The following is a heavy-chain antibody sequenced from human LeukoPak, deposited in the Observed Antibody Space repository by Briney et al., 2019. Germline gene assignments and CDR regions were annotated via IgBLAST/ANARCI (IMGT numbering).Heavy chain of an antibody. Sequence: GGSLRLSCAASGFTFSNAWMSWVRQAPGKGLEWVANINQDESSQYYVDAVRGRFTISRDNSKNTLYLQMNSLRAEDTAVYYCLYSYGYHWFDPWGQGTLVTVSS. CDR1: GFTFSNAW. V-gene: IGHV3-7*01. J-gene: IGHJ5*02. CDR2: INQDESSQ. D-gene: IGHD5-18*01. CDR3: LYSYGYHWFDP.